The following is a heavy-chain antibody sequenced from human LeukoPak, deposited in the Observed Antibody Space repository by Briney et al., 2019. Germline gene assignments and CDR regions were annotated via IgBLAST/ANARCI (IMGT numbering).Heavy chain of an antibody. CDR3: ARGWDYYDSSGYSLGFDY. D-gene: IGHD3-22*01. Sequence: EASVKVSCKASGYTFTGYYMHWVRQAPGQGLEWMGWINPNSGGTNYAQKFQGRVTMTGDTSISTAYMELSRLRSDDTAVYYCARGWDYYDSSGYSLGFDYWGQGTLVTVSS. J-gene: IGHJ4*02. CDR1: GYTFTGYY. V-gene: IGHV1-2*02. CDR2: INPNSGGT.